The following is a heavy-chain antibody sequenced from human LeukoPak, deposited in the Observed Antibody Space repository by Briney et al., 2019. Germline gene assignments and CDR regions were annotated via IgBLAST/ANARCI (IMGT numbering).Heavy chain of an antibody. CDR1: GGSISSSSYY. Sequence: SETLSLTCSVSGGSISSSSYYWGWIRQPPGKGLEWIGSIYYSGSTYYNPSLKSRVTISVDTSKNQFSLKLSSVTAADTAVYYCARQPFGELFGDYWGQGTLVTVSS. V-gene: IGHV4-39*01. J-gene: IGHJ4*02. CDR2: IYYSGST. D-gene: IGHD3-10*01. CDR3: ARQPFGELFGDY.